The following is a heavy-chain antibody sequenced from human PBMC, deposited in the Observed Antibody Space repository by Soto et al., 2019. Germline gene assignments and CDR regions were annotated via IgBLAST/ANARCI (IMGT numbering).Heavy chain of an antibody. V-gene: IGHV4-59*12. J-gene: IGHJ5*02. CDR2: ISYSGTT. D-gene: IGHD2-15*01. Sequence: SETLSLTCIVSRGSISNYFWTWIRQPPGRGLEWIGYISYSGTTNYNASLKSRVSISVDTSANEFSLKLSSVTAADTAVYFCARDLARSCSGGTCNNWLDPWGQGILVTVSS. CDR3: ARDLARSCSGGTCNNWLDP. CDR1: RGSISNYF.